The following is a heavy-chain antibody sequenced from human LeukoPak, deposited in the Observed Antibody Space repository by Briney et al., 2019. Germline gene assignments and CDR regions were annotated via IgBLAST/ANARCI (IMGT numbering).Heavy chain of an antibody. CDR2: INHSGST. CDR3: ARGSLAIWYDY. Sequence: SETLSRTCAVYGGSFSGYYWSWIRQPPGKGLEWIGEINHSGSTNYNPSLKSRVTISVDTSKNQFSLKLSSVTAADTAVYYCARGSLAIWYDYWGQGTLVTVSS. J-gene: IGHJ4*02. V-gene: IGHV4-34*01. CDR1: GGSFSGYY. D-gene: IGHD3-10*01.